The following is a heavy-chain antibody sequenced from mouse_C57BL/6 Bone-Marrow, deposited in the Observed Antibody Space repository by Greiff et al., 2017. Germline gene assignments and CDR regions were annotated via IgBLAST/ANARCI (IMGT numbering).Heavy chain of an antibody. CDR2: IYPRSGNT. V-gene: IGHV1-81*01. Sequence: QVQLQQSGAELARPGASVKLSCKASGYTFTSYGISWVKQRTGQGLEWIGEIYPRSGNTYYNEKFKGKATLTADKSSSTAYMELRSLTYEDSAVYFCARCTAYWGQGTMVTVSA. CDR1: GYTFTSYG. CDR3: ARCTAY. J-gene: IGHJ3*01.